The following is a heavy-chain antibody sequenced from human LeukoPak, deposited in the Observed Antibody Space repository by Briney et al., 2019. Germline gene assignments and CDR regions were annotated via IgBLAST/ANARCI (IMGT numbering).Heavy chain of an antibody. J-gene: IGHJ4*02. Sequence: SETLSLTCTVSGGSISSYYWSWIRQPPGKGLEWIGYIYYSGSTNYNPSLKSRISISVYTSKNQFSLKLRSVTAADTAVYYCARSPGEWLPWNWGQGTLVTVSS. D-gene: IGHD5-12*01. V-gene: IGHV4-59*01. CDR3: ARSPGEWLPWN. CDR1: GGSISSYY. CDR2: IYYSGST.